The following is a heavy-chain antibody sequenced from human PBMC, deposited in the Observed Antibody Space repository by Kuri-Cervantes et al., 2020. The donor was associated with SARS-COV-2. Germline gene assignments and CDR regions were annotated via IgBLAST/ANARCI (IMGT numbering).Heavy chain of an antibody. Sequence: ASVKVSCKSSGLTFVNYAMHWVRQAPGQRLEWMGWINAGNGDTKISQKFQGRVTITRDIFADTAYMDLSSLRSEDTAVYYCAMYFYGSGNYHGTLDKWGQGTLVTVSS. CDR3: AMYFYGSGNYHGTLDK. J-gene: IGHJ4*02. D-gene: IGHD3-10*01. CDR1: GLTFVNYA. V-gene: IGHV1-3*01. CDR2: INAGNGDT.